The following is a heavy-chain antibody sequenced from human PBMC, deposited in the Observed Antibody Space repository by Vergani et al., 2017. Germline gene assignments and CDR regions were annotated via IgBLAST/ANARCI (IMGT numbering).Heavy chain of an antibody. D-gene: IGHD3-10*01. Sequence: QVPLVESGGGLVKPGGSLRLSCAASGFTFSDYYMSWIRQAPGKGLEWVAYISSSCRTIYYADSVKGRFTISRDNAKNSLYLQMNSLRAEDTAVYYCARDRVILVRSGSYYNWFDPWGQGTLVTVSS. J-gene: IGHJ5*02. CDR2: ISSSCRTI. V-gene: IGHV3-11*04. CDR1: GFTFSDYY. CDR3: ARDRVILVRSGSYYNWFDP.